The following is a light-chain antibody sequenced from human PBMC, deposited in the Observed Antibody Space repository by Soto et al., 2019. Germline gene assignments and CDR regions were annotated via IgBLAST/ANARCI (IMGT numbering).Light chain of an antibody. V-gene: IGLV1-40*01. CDR2: GNN. J-gene: IGLJ2*01. CDR1: NSNIGAGYD. Sequence: QSVLTQPPSVSGAPGQRVTISCTGRNSNIGAGYDVHWYQQLPGTAPKLLIYGNNNRPSGVPDRFSGSKSGTSASLAITGLQAEDDADYYCQSFDSTLSGSVFGGGTKVTVL. CDR3: QSFDSTLSGSV.